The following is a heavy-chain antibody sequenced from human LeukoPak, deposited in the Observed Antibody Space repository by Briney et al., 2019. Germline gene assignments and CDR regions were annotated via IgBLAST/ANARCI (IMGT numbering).Heavy chain of an antibody. V-gene: IGHV3-9*01. CDR2: ITYNSGTI. Sequence: GGSLRLSCAASGFTFDDYAMHWVRQAPGKGLEWVSGITYNSGTIGYADSVKGRFTISRDNAKNSLHLQMNSLRAEDTAVYYCARGGWGWLQLFDYWGQGTLVTVSS. CDR3: ARGGWGWLQLFDY. D-gene: IGHD5-24*01. CDR1: GFTFDDYA. J-gene: IGHJ4*02.